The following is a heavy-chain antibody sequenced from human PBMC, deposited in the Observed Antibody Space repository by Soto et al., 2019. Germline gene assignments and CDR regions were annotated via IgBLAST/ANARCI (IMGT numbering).Heavy chain of an antibody. CDR3: AKVASGSYDWFDP. CDR2: VNPDGSTT. CDR1: KFSFSGYW. Sequence: EVQLVESEGGLVQHGGSLRLSCAASKFSFSGYWMHWVRQAPGKGLMWVSRVNPDGSTTTYADSVKGRFTISRDNAKNTVFLQMNSLRADDTAVYYCAKVASGSYDWFDPWGQGTLVTVSS. V-gene: IGHV3-74*01. D-gene: IGHD1-26*01. J-gene: IGHJ5*02.